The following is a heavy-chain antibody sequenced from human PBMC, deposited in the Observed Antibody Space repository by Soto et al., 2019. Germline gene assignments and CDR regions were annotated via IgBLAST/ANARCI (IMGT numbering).Heavy chain of an antibody. V-gene: IGHV4-39*01. CDR1: GGSISSTTHY. CDR2: VFYSGST. Sequence: QLQLQESGPGLVKPSETLSLTCTVSGGSISSTTHYWVWFRQPPRKGLEWFWCVFYSGSTYNNPSIKSRDTISVDTSKNQFSLKLSSVTAADTAVYYCASCDYGYGMDVWGQGTTVTVSS. J-gene: IGHJ6*02. CDR3: ASCDYGYGMDV. D-gene: IGHD4-17*01.